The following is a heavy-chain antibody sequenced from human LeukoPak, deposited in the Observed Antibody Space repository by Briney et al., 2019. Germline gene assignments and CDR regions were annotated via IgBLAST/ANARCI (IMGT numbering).Heavy chain of an antibody. CDR1: GGSIGSGTYY. D-gene: IGHD1-1*01. J-gene: IGHJ5*02. Sequence: PSETLSLTCTVSGGSIGSGTYYWGWIRQSPGKGLEWIGSIYYSGSTNYNPSLKSRVTISVDTSKNQFSLKLSSVTAADTAVYYCARLMYNWNVGAYNWFDPWGQGTLVTVSS. V-gene: IGHV4-39*07. CDR3: ARLMYNWNVGAYNWFDP. CDR2: IYYSGST.